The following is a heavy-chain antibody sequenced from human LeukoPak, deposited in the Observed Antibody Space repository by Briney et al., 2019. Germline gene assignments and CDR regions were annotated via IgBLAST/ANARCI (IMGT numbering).Heavy chain of an antibody. CDR3: ARADFWSGYRFDY. CDR2: IYTSGST. D-gene: IGHD3-3*01. CDR1: GGSISSYY. Sequence: SETLSLTCTVSGGSISSYYWSWIRQPAGKGLEWIGRIYTSGSTDYNPSLKSRVTMSVDKSKNHLSLKLSSVTAADTAVYYCARADFWSGYRFDYWGQGTLVIVSS. V-gene: IGHV4-4*07. J-gene: IGHJ4*02.